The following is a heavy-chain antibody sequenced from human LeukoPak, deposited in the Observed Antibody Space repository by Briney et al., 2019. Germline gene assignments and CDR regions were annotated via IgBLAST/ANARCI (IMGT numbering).Heavy chain of an antibody. Sequence: GGSLRLSCAASGLTLSGNYMSWVRQVPGKGLEWVSTVYLGGGTFYADPVRGRFTISRDNSKNTVYLQMNSLRTDDTAVYYCAGLDQVYGRNGAFDIWGQGTVVTVSS. CDR2: VYLGGGT. D-gene: IGHD5/OR15-5a*01. J-gene: IGHJ3*02. CDR3: AGLDQVYGRNGAFDI. V-gene: IGHV3-66*02. CDR1: GLTLSGNY.